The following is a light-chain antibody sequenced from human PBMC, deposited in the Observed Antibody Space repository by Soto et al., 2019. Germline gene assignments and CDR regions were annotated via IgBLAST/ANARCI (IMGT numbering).Light chain of an antibody. V-gene: IGKV3-20*01. CDR2: GAS. CDR3: HHYGSSPPVT. Sequence: EIVLTQSPGTLSLSPGERATLSCRASQSVSSNYLAWYQQKPGLAPRLLIYGASSRATGIPDRFSGSGAGTDFTIAISRREPEDFAVYYCHHYGSSPPVTFAQGTKLEIK. J-gene: IGKJ2*01. CDR1: QSVSSNY.